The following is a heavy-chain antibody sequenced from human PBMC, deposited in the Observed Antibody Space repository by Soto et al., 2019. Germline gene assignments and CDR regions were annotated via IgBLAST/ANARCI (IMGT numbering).Heavy chain of an antibody. V-gene: IGHV4-59*01. J-gene: IGHJ5*02. D-gene: IGHD3-10*01. Sequence: PSETLSLTCTVSGGSIGSYYWSWIRQPPGKGLEWIGYIYYSGSTNYNPSLKSRVTISVDTSKNQFSLKLSSVTAADTAVYYCARGGVSFQLRYYGPKRRWFDPWGQGTLVTVSS. CDR3: ARGGVSFQLRYYGPKRRWFDP. CDR2: IYYSGST. CDR1: GGSIGSYY.